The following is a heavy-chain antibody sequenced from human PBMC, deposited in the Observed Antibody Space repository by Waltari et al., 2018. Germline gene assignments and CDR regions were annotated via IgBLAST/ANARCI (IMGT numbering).Heavy chain of an antibody. V-gene: IGHV3-30-3*01. CDR2: ISYDGSNY. CDR3: ARDQAGRRVPAASYYFDY. Sequence: QVQLVESGGGVVQPGRSLRLSCAASGFTFSSYAMHWVRQAPGKGLEWVAVISYDGSNYYVADSLKGRFTVSRDNAKNTLYLQMNCLGAEDTAVYYCARDQAGRRVPAASYYFDYWGQGTLVTVSS. CDR1: GFTFSSYA. J-gene: IGHJ4*02. D-gene: IGHD2-2*01.